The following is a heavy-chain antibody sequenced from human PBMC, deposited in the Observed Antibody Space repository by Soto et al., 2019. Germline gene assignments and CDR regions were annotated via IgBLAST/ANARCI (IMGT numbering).Heavy chain of an antibody. CDR1: GFTVSSNY. V-gene: IGHV3-66*04. D-gene: IGHD6-19*01. J-gene: IGHJ6*02. Sequence: GSLRLSCAASGFTVSSNYMSWVRQAPGKGLEWVSVIYSGGSTYYADSVKGRFTISRDNSKNTLYLQMNSLRAEDTAVYYCARHVSGIAVAGFLLYYYGMDVWGQGTTVTVSS. CDR2: IYSGGST. CDR3: ARHVSGIAVAGFLLYYYGMDV.